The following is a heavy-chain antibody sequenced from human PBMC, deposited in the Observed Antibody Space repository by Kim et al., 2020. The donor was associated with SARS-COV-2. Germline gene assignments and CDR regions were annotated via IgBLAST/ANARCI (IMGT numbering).Heavy chain of an antibody. Sequence: SETLSLTCTVSGGSISSSSYYWGWIRQPPGKGLEWIGSIYYSGSTYYNPSLKSRVTISVDTSKNQFSLKLSSVTAADTAVYYCARLVLLWFGELEEGWFDPWGQGTLVTVSS. CDR3: ARLVLLWFGELEEGWFDP. CDR1: GGSISSSSYY. CDR2: IYYSGST. V-gene: IGHV4-39*01. D-gene: IGHD3-10*01. J-gene: IGHJ5*02.